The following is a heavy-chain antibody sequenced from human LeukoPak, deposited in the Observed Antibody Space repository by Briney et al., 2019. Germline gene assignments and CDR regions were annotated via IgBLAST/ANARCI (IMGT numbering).Heavy chain of an antibody. D-gene: IGHD2-15*01. CDR3: ARWVVAATMTN. CDR2: IYYSGST. J-gene: IGHJ4*02. Sequence: SQTLSLTCTLSGGSISSYYWSWIRQPPGKGLEWIGYIYYSGSTNYNPSLKTRVTISVDTSKNQFSLKLSSVTAADTAVYYCARWVVAATMTNWGQGTLVTVSS. V-gene: IGHV4-59*01. CDR1: GGSISSYY.